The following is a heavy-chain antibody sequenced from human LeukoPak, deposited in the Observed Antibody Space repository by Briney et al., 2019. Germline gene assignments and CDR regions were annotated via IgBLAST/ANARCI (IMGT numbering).Heavy chain of an antibody. D-gene: IGHD3-22*01. CDR1: GFTFTAYT. J-gene: IGHJ4*02. Sequence: PGGSLRLSCAASGFTFTAYTINWVRQAPGKGLEWVSYISGSTTDIYYADSVKGRFTISRDNAKRSVYLQMNSLRAEDTAVYYCARVPATYYYDSSGYYSPDYWGQGTLVTVSS. V-gene: IGHV3-21*01. CDR3: ARVPATYYYDSSGYYSPDY. CDR2: ISGSTTDI.